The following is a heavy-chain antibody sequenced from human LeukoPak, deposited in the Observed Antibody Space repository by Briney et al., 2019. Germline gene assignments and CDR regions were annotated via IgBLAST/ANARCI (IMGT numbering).Heavy chain of an antibody. CDR3: AGWNAFDI. J-gene: IGHJ3*02. CDR1: GITCRNYW. V-gene: IGHV3-74*01. Sequence: GGSLRLSCAASGITCRNYWMHWVRQAPGKGLVWVSRINTDGSSTNYADSVKGRFTISRDNAKNTLYLQMNSLRAEDTAVYYCAGWNAFDIWGQGTMVTVSS. CDR2: INTDGSST. D-gene: IGHD1-1*01.